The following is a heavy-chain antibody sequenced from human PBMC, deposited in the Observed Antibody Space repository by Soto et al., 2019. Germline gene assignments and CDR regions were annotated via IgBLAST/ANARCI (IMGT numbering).Heavy chain of an antibody. J-gene: IGHJ6*02. D-gene: IGHD3-10*01. Sequence: SETLSLTCTVSGGSISSGGYYWSWIRQHPGKGLEWIGYIYYSGSTYYNPSLKSRVTISVDTSKNQFSLKLSSVTAADTAVYYCARNGEFGYYYYGMDVWGQGTTVTVSS. CDR1: GGSISSGGYY. V-gene: IGHV4-31*03. CDR3: ARNGEFGYYYYGMDV. CDR2: IYYSGST.